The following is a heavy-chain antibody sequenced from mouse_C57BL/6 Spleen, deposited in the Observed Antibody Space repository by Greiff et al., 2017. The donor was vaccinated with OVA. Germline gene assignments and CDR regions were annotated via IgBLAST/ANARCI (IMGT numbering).Heavy chain of an antibody. CDR2: IYPGSGNT. CDR1: GYSFTSYY. V-gene: IGHV1-66*01. J-gene: IGHJ4*01. Sequence: QVQLQQSGPELVKPGASVKISCKASGYSFTSYYIHWVKQRPGQGLEWIGWIYPGSGNTTYNEKFKGKATLTADTSSSTAYMQLSSLTSEDSAVYDCARWAAHAAMDYWGQGTSVTVSS. D-gene: IGHD3-2*02. CDR3: ARWAAHAAMDY.